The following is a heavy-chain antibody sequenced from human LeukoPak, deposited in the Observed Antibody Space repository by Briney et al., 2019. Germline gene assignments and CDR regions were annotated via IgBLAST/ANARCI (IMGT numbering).Heavy chain of an antibody. CDR2: IYYSGST. D-gene: IGHD2-2*01. J-gene: IGHJ4*02. Sequence: SETLSLTCTVSGGSISSGGYYWSWIRQHPGKGLEWIGYIYYSGSTYYNPSLKSRVTISVDRSKNQFSLKLNSVTAADTAVYYCASQRTVGYCSSTSCPDYWGQRTLVTVSS. CDR1: GGSISSGGYY. V-gene: IGHV4-31*03. CDR3: ASQRTVGYCSSTSCPDY.